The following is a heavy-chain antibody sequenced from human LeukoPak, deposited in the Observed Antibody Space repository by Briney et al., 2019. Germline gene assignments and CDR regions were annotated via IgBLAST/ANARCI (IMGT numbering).Heavy chain of an antibody. CDR2: IYTSGST. CDR1: GGSISSGSYY. D-gene: IGHD3-22*01. CDR3: ARDPPVVVPRSARYYYYMVV. Sequence: PSQTLSLTCTVSGGSISSGSYYWSWIRQPAGKGLEWIGRIYTSGSTNYNPSLKSRVTISVDTSKNQFSLKLSSVTAADTAVYYCARDPPVVVPRSARYYYYMVVWGKRTTVTVSS. V-gene: IGHV4-61*02. J-gene: IGHJ6*03.